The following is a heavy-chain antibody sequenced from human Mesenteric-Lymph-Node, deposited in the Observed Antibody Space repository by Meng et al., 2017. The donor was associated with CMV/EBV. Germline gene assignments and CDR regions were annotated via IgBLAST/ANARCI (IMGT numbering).Heavy chain of an antibody. CDR2: ISSSSYI. V-gene: IGHV3-21*01. CDR3: ARGGMDV. CDR1: GFTFSSYS. Sequence: GESLKISCAASGFTFSSYSMNWVRQAPGKGLEWVSSISSSSYIYYADSVKGRFTISRDNAKNSLYLQMNSLRAEDTAVYYCARGGMDVWGQGTTVTVSS. J-gene: IGHJ6*02.